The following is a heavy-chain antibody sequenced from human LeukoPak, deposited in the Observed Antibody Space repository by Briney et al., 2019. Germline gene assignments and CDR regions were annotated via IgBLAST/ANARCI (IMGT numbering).Heavy chain of an antibody. D-gene: IGHD4-17*01. CDR3: ASSYGDYGAVFDY. V-gene: IGHV4-59*01. Sequence: SETLSLTCTASGGSISSYYWSWIRQPPGKGLEWIGYIYYSGSTNYNPSLKSRVTISVDTSKNQFSLELSSVTAADTAVYYCASSYGDYGAVFDYWGQGTLVTVSS. CDR1: GGSISSYY. CDR2: IYYSGST. J-gene: IGHJ4*02.